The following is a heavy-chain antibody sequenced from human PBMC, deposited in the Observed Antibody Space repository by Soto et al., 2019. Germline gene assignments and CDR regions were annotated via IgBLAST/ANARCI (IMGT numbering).Heavy chain of an antibody. J-gene: IGHJ5*02. V-gene: IGHV4-4*02. CDR3: ARKTLRGFDP. Sequence: QVQLQESGPGLVKPSVTLSLTCAVSRDSISSSHWWPWVRQPPGKGLEWIGELFHSGSTNYNPPLKRRVTIAVDKSKNQFSLRLNSVPAVDTAGYYCARKTLRGFDPWGQGSLVTVSS. CDR2: LFHSGST. CDR1: RDSISSSHW.